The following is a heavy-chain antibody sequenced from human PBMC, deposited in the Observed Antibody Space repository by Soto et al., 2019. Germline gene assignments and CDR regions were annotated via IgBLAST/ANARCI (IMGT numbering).Heavy chain of an antibody. J-gene: IGHJ6*02. CDR2: IYYSGST. CDR1: GGSISSGDYY. Sequence: PSETLSLTCTVSGGSISSGDYYWSWIRQPPGKGLEWIGYIYYSGSTYYNPSLKSRVTISVDTSKNQFSLKLSSVTAADTAVYYCARVFKGEPDVLRFLEWPVYYYYGMDVWGQGTTVTVSS. V-gene: IGHV4-30-4*02. CDR3: ARVFKGEPDVLRFLEWPVYYYYGMDV. D-gene: IGHD3-3*01.